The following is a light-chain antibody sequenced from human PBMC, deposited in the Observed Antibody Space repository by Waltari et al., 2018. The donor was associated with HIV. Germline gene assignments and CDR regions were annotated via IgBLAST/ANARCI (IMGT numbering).Light chain of an antibody. CDR3: QVWDTAATEHVT. V-gene: IGLV3-21*02. CDR1: NIGSKS. Sequence: SYLLAQPPSVSVAPGQTAILTCGCNNIGSKSVHWYLQKPGQAPLLIVYDDSDRPSGVPVRFSGSNSGNTATLTISGVEAGDEADYFCQVWDTAATEHVTFGGGTKLSVL. J-gene: IGLJ2*01. CDR2: DDS.